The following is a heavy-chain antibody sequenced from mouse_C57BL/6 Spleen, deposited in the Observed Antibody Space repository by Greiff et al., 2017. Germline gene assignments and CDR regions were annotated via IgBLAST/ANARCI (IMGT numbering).Heavy chain of an antibody. V-gene: IGHV1-59*01. CDR1: GYTFTSYW. J-gene: IGHJ2*01. Sequence: QVQLQQPGAELVRPGTSVKLSCKASGYTFTSYWMHWVKQRPGQGLEWIGVIDPSDSYTNYNQKFKGKATLTVDTSSSTAYMQLSSLTSEDSAVYYCARDYYGSSYGFDYWGQGTTLTVSS. CDR2: IDPSDSYT. CDR3: ARDYYGSSYGFDY. D-gene: IGHD1-1*01.